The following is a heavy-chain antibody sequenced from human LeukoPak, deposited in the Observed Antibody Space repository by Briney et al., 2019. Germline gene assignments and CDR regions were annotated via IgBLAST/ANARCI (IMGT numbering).Heavy chain of an antibody. D-gene: IGHD2-15*01. CDR2: IYSGGST. J-gene: IGHJ4*02. V-gene: IGHV3-53*01. CDR1: GFTVSSNH. CDR3: ARKYCSGGSCYWVDDY. Sequence: PGGSLRLSCAASGFTVSSNHMSWVRQAPGQGLEWVSVIYSGGSTYYADSVKGRFTISRDNSKNTLYLQMNSLRAEDTAVYYCARKYCSGGSCYWVDDYWGQGTLVTVSS.